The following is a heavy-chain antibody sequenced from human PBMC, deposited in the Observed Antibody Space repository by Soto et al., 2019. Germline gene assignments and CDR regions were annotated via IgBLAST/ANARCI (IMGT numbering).Heavy chain of an antibody. CDR2: ISYDGSNK. Sequence: WWSLRLSCSASVFTFSSYAMHWFRQAPGKGLEWVAVISYDGSNKYYADPVKGRFTISRDNSKNTLYLQMNSLRAEDTAVYYCARDQYDFWSGSLPHYYYYYGMDVWGQGTTVTVSS. CDR1: VFTFSSYA. V-gene: IGHV3-30-3*01. CDR3: ARDQYDFWSGSLPHYYYYYGMDV. J-gene: IGHJ6*02. D-gene: IGHD3-3*01.